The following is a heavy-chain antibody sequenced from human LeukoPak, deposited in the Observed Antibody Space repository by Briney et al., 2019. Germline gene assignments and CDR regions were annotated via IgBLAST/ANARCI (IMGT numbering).Heavy chain of an antibody. D-gene: IGHD3-9*01. CDR3: ATGGPWDLLKY. J-gene: IGHJ4*02. V-gene: IGHV1-24*01. CDR1: GDSLTELS. CDR2: FDPEHGEM. Sequence: ASVKVSCKVSGDSLTELSTHWVRQAPGKGLEWMGGFDPEHGEMIYAQKLQGRVTMTEDRSTDTAYMELSSLRSEDTAVYYCATGGPWDLLKYWGQGTLVTVSS.